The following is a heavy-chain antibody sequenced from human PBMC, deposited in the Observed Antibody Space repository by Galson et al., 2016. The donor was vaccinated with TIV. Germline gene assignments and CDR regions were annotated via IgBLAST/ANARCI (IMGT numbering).Heavy chain of an antibody. CDR2: ISGGGGST. CDR1: GFTFSIFA. D-gene: IGHD3-16*02. CDR3: AKGPGSYPYHYYGVDV. Sequence: SLRLSCAASGFTFSIFAMTWVRQAPGMGLEWVSAISGGGGSTYYADSVKGRFTVSRDNSKNTVFLQMNSLRAEDTAVYYCAKGPGSYPYHYYGVDVWGQGITVTVSS. V-gene: IGHV3-23*01. J-gene: IGHJ6*02.